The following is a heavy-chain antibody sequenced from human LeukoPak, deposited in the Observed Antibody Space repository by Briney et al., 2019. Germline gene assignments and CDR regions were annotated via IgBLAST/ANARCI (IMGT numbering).Heavy chain of an antibody. D-gene: IGHD3-22*01. CDR1: GFTFSSYG. CDR2: IWYDGSRK. Sequence: GGSLRLSCAASGFTFSSYGMHWVRQAPGKGLEWVAVIWYDGSRKYYGESVKGRFTISRDNSKNTLYLQMNSLGAEDTAVYYCARDPTAYYDSSGYYLNTIDFWGQGTLVTVSS. V-gene: IGHV3-33*01. CDR3: ARDPTAYYDSSGYYLNTIDF. J-gene: IGHJ4*02.